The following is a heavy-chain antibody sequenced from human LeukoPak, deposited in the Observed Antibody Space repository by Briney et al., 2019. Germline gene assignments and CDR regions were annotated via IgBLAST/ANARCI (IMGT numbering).Heavy chain of an antibody. CDR1: GYTLTELS. Sequence: ASVKVSCKVSGYTLTELSMHWVRQAPGKGLEWMGGFDPEDGEAIYAQKFQGRVTMTEDTSTDTAYMELSSLRSVDTAVYYCATGVQLWLHPLDYWGQGTLVTVSS. J-gene: IGHJ4*02. CDR2: FDPEDGEA. D-gene: IGHD5-18*01. CDR3: ATGVQLWLHPLDY. V-gene: IGHV1-24*01.